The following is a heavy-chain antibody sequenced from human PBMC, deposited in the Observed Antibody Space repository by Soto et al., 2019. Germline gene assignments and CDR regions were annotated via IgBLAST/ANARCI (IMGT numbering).Heavy chain of an antibody. CDR3: ARGLAVWGSYGLDV. V-gene: IGHV4-30-2*01. J-gene: IGHJ6*02. CDR1: GASISRGGSS. CDR2: IYHNGIT. Sequence: QLQLQESGPGLVKPSQTLSLTCAVSGASISRGGSSWSWIRQAPGTGLEWIGYIYHNGITNYNPSLKSRVTISVDKSQNQFSLSLNFVTAADTAVYYCARGLAVWGSYGLDVWGQGTTVTVSS. D-gene: IGHD3-16*01.